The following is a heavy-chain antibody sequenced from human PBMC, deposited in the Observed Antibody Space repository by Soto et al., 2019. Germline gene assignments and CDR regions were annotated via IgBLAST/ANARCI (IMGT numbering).Heavy chain of an antibody. Sequence: QVQLVESGGGVVQPGRSLRLSCAASGFTFSSYGMHWVRQAPGKGLEWVAVISYDGSNKYYADSVKGRFTISRDNSKNTLYLQRNSLRAEDTAVYYCARVGSSRADFWSGYYPAPYYYYYGMDVWGQGTTVTVSS. J-gene: IGHJ6*02. CDR1: GFTFSSYG. V-gene: IGHV3-30*03. D-gene: IGHD3-3*01. CDR2: ISYDGSNK. CDR3: ARVGSSRADFWSGYYPAPYYYYYGMDV.